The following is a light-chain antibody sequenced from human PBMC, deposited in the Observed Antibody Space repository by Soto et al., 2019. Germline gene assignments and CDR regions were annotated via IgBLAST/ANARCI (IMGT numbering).Light chain of an antibody. CDR2: DVS. J-gene: IGLJ1*01. V-gene: IGLV2-14*01. CDR1: SSDVGGYNY. Sequence: QSVLTQPASVSGAPVQSITISCTGTSSDVGGYNYVSWYQQHPGKAPKLMIYDVSNRPSGVSNRFSGSKSGNTASLTISGLQAEDEADYYCSSYTSSSTSYVFGPGTKVTVL. CDR3: SSYTSSSTSYV.